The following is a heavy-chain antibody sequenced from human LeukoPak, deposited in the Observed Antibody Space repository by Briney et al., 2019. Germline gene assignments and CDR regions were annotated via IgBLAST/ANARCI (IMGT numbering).Heavy chain of an antibody. D-gene: IGHD1-26*01. CDR2: ISGSGGST. J-gene: IGHJ4*02. Sequence: GGTLRLSCEASGFTFSTYGMSWVRQAPGKGLEWVSAISGSGGSTYYADSVKGRVTISRDNSKNTLYLQVNSLRVEDTAVYYCAKDRLGAMMYFDFWGQGTLVTISS. CDR3: AKDRLGAMMYFDF. CDR1: GFTFSTYG. V-gene: IGHV3-23*01.